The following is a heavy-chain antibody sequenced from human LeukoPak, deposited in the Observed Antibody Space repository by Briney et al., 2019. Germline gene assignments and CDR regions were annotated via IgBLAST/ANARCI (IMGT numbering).Heavy chain of an antibody. CDR1: GFTFSSYW. Sequence: PGRSLRVSCAASGFTFSSYWMHWVRQPPGKGLVWVSRIDTDGSSATYADSVKGRFTISRDNAKNTVYLQMNSLRVEDTGVYYCASALTTVTPHFHCWGQGTLVTVSS. CDR3: ASALTTVTPHFHC. D-gene: IGHD4-17*01. V-gene: IGHV3-74*01. J-gene: IGHJ4*02. CDR2: IDTDGSSA.